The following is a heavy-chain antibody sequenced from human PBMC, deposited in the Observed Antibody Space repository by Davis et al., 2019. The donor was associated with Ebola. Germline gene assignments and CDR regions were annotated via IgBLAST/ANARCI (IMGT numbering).Heavy chain of an antibody. Sequence: SETLSLTCAVYGGSFSGYYWSWIRQHPGKGLEWIGYIYYSGSTYYNPSLKSRVTISVDTSKNQFSLKLSSVTAADTAVYYCARGAGIVVVPAAIRSYYGMDVWGQGTTVTVSS. CDR2: IYYSGST. V-gene: IGHV4-31*11. D-gene: IGHD2-2*02. CDR1: GGSFSGYY. J-gene: IGHJ6*02. CDR3: ARGAGIVVVPAAIRSYYGMDV.